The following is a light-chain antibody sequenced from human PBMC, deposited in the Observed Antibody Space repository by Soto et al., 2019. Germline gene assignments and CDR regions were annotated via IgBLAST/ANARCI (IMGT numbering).Light chain of an antibody. CDR1: QNIFTY. CDR2: ATS. J-gene: IGKJ2*01. Sequence: DIQVTQSPSSLSASVGDRVTITCRASQNIFTYLNWYQQRPGKAPNLLIYATSNLQSGVPSRFSGSGSGTDFTLTISSLQPEDFASYYCQQSYRIPYTFGQGTKLEI. CDR3: QQSYRIPYT. V-gene: IGKV1-39*01.